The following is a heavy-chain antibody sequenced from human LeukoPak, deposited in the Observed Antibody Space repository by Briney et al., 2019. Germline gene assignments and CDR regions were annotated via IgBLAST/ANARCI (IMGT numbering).Heavy chain of an antibody. V-gene: IGHV3-53*01. D-gene: IGHD3-16*01. CDR3: ARGVEPRAANTLAY. CDR2: LYSDGNT. CDR1: GFTVITND. Sequence: GGSLRLSCAASGFTVITNDMSWVRQAPGKGLEWVSVLYSDGNTKYADSVQGRFTISRDNSKNTLYLEVNSLSAEDTAVYYGARGVEPRAANTLAYWGQGTLVTVSS. J-gene: IGHJ4*02.